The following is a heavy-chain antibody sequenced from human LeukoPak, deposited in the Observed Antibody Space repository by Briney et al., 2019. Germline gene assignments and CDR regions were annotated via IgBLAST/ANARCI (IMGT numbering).Heavy chain of an antibody. CDR3: ARDDPYYDFWSGYGSRYYYGMDV. D-gene: IGHD3-3*01. CDR1: GGTFSSYA. Sequence: ASVKVSCKASGGTFSSYAISWVRQAPGQGLEWMGGIIPIFGTANYAQKFQGRVTITADESTSTAYMELSSLRSEDTAVYYCARDDPYYDFWSGYGSRYYYGMDVWGQGTTVTVSS. V-gene: IGHV1-69*13. J-gene: IGHJ6*02. CDR2: IIPIFGTA.